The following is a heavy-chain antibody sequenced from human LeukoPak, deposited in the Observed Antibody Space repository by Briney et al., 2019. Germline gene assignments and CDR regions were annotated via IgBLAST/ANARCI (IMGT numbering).Heavy chain of an antibody. D-gene: IGHD5-18*01. V-gene: IGHV1-69*05. J-gene: IGHJ4*02. Sequence: SVKVSCKASGGTFSSYAISWVRQTPGQGLEWMGRIIPIFGTANYAQKFQGRVTITTDESTSTAYMELSSLRSEDTAVYYCAGGVVDTAMVSWGQGTLVTVSS. CDR2: IIPIFGTA. CDR3: AGGVVDTAMVS. CDR1: GGTFSSYA.